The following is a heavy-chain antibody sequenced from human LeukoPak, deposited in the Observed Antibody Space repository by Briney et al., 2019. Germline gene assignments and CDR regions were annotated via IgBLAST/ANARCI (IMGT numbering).Heavy chain of an antibody. CDR3: AREKIYYDSSGSVAFDI. D-gene: IGHD3-22*01. Sequence: GGSLRLSCESSGFTFRNYVMTWVRQPPGRGLEWVSGITGEGDDTYYADSVRGRFTIARDNSRNTLFLQMNSLRAEDTAVYYCAREKIYYDSSGSVAFDIWGQGTMVTVSS. CDR2: ITGEGDDT. J-gene: IGHJ3*02. CDR1: GFTFRNYV. V-gene: IGHV3-23*01.